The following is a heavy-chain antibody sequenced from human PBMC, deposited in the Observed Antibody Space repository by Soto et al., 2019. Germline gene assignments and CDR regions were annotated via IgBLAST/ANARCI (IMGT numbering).Heavy chain of an antibody. CDR2: IIPIFGTA. CDR1: GGTFSSYA. V-gene: IGHV1-69*13. D-gene: IGHD1-26*01. Sequence: SVKVSCKASGGTFSSYAISWVRQAPGQGLEWMGGIIPIFGTANYAQKFQGRVTITADESTSTAYMELSSLRSEDTAVYYCARDPSVGASTDFDYWGQGTLVTVSS. J-gene: IGHJ4*02. CDR3: ARDPSVGASTDFDY.